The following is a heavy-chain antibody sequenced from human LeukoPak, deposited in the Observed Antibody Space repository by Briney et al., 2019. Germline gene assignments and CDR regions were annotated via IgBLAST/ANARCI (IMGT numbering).Heavy chain of an antibody. V-gene: IGHV3-7*03. J-gene: IGHJ5*02. CDR1: GFTLSVNW. Sequence: GGSLRLSCVASGFTLSVNWMSWLRQAPGKGPEWVANIKPDGSEKYYVDSVKGRFTISRDNARNTLYLQMYRLSAEDTAVYYCARSLFRALGGPRGQGTLVTVSS. CDR3: ARSLFRALGGP. CDR2: IKPDGSEK. D-gene: IGHD3-3*01.